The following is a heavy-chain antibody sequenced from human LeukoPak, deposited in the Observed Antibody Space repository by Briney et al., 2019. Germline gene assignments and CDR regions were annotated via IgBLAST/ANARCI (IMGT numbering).Heavy chain of an antibody. CDR1: GFMFSSNW. CDR2: IYSGGST. J-gene: IGHJ4*02. Sequence: GGSLRLPCAASGFMFSSNWMSWVRQAPGKGLEWVSVIYSGGSTYYADSVKGRFTISRDNSKNTLYLQMNSLRAEDTAVYYCACGYSYAHADYWGQGTLVTVSS. D-gene: IGHD5-18*01. CDR3: ACGYSYAHADY. V-gene: IGHV3-53*01.